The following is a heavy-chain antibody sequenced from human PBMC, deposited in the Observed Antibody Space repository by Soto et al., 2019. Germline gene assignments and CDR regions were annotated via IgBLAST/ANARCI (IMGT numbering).Heavy chain of an antibody. Sequence: SETLSLTCAVSSGSISSSNWWSWVRQPPGKGLEWIGEIYHSGSTNYNPSLKSRVTISVDKSKNQFSLKLSSVTAADTAVYYCARETTVTTRGAFDIWGQGTMVTVSS. D-gene: IGHD4-17*01. CDR1: SGSISSSNW. J-gene: IGHJ3*02. CDR2: IYHSGST. CDR3: ARETTVTTRGAFDI. V-gene: IGHV4-4*02.